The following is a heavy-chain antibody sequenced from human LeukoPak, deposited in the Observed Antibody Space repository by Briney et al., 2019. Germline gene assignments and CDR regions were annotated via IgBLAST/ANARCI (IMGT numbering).Heavy chain of an antibody. D-gene: IGHD2-2*01. CDR3: AKDVSSMDY. V-gene: IGHV3-21*04. J-gene: IGHJ4*02. CDR2: ISGASAYM. Sequence: PGGSLRLSCAASGFTFSSYYMNWVRQAPGKGLEWVSSISGASAYMYSTDSVKGRFTISRDNSKNTLYLQMNSLRAEDTAVYYCAKDVSSMDYWGQGTLVTVSS. CDR1: GFTFSSYY.